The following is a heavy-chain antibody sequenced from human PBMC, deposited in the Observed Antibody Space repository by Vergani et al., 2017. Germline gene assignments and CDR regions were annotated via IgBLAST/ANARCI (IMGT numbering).Heavy chain of an antibody. Sequence: EVQLVESGGGLVQPGGSLRLSCAASGFTFSSYWMSWVRQAPGKGLEWVANIKQDGSEKYYVDSVKGRFTISRDNAKNSLYLQMNSLRAEDTAVYYCARAAGMVRGDESNWFDPWGQGTLVTVSS. CDR2: IKQDGSEK. CDR3: ARAAGMVRGDESNWFDP. D-gene: IGHD3-10*01. CDR1: GFTFSSYW. V-gene: IGHV3-7*01. J-gene: IGHJ5*02.